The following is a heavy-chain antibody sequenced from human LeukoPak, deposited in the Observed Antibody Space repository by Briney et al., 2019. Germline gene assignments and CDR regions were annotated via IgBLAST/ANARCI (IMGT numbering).Heavy chain of an antibody. V-gene: IGHV1-18*01. CDR2: ISAYNGNT. J-gene: IGHJ4*02. CDR3: ARELRRLERLIGY. Sequence: ASVKVSCKASGYTFTNYGISRVRQAPGQGLEWMGWISAYNGNTSYAQKLQGRVTMTTDTSTSTAYMELRSLRSDDTAVYYCARELRRLERLIGYWGQGTLVTVSS. CDR1: GYTFTNYG. D-gene: IGHD1-1*01.